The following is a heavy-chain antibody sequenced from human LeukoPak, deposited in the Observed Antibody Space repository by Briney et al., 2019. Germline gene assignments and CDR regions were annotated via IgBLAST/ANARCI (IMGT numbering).Heavy chain of an antibody. CDR2: INPNSGGT. CDR1: GYTFTGYY. CDR3: AREKYSSSWYGGNWFDP. D-gene: IGHD6-13*01. V-gene: IGHV1-2*04. J-gene: IGHJ5*02. Sequence: GASVKVSCKASGYTFTGYYMHWVRQAPGQGLEWMGWINPNSGGTNYAQKFQGWVTMTRDTSISTAYMELSRLRSDDTAVCYCAREKYSSSWYGGNWFDPWGQGTLVTVSS.